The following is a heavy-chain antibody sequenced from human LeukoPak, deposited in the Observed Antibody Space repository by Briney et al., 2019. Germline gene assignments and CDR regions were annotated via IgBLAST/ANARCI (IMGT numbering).Heavy chain of an antibody. V-gene: IGHV3-23*01. D-gene: IGHD3-3*01. CDR2: ISGAGSGT. J-gene: IGHJ4*02. CDR1: GFTFSNDA. Sequence: PGGSLRLSCAPPGFTFSNDAMSWVRQAPGEGRGWVSGISGAGSGTYYADSVKGRFTISRDNSKSTLYLQMNSLGAEDTAVYYCAKARGFLGRLADYWGQGTLVTVSS. CDR3: AKARGFLGRLADY.